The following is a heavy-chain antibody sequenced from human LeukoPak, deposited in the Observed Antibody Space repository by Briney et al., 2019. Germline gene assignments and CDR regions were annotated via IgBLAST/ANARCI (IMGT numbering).Heavy chain of an antibody. CDR2: ISSRSNSI. D-gene: IGHD3-3*01. CDR1: GFTFSDYY. J-gene: IGHJ4*02. Sequence: GGSLRLSCAASGFTFSDYYMSWIRQAPGKGLEWVSYISSRSNSIYYADSVKGRFTISRDNAKNSLYLQMNSLRAEDTAVYYCARDQYYDFWSGHRTFDYWGQGTLVIVSS. CDR3: ARDQYYDFWSGHRTFDY. V-gene: IGHV3-11*04.